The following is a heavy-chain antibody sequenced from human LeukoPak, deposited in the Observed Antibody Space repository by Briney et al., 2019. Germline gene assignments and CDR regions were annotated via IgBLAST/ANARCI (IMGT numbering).Heavy chain of an antibody. CDR3: ARGYQVSSGYYGMDV. J-gene: IGHJ6*04. Sequence: SETLSLTCAVSGGSISNINWWSWVRQPPGKGLEWIGEIYHSGTTNYNPSLKSRVTISVDKSKNKFSLKMDSVTAADTAVYYCARGYQVSSGYYGMDVWGKGTTVTVSS. CDR2: IYHSGTT. V-gene: IGHV4-4*02. CDR1: GGSISNINW. D-gene: IGHD2-2*01.